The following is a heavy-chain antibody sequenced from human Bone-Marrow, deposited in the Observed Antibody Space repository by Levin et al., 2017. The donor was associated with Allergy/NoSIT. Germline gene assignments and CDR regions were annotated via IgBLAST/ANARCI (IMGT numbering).Heavy chain of an antibody. CDR1: GFTFSSYG. Sequence: GGSLRLSCAASGFTFSSYGMHWVRQAPGKGLEWVAVIWYDGSNKYYADSVKGRFTISRDNSKNTLYLQMNSLRAEDTAVYYCARDGVGYCSSTSCHDAFDIWGQGTMVTVSS. J-gene: IGHJ3*02. CDR2: IWYDGSNK. D-gene: IGHD2-2*01. CDR3: ARDGVGYCSSTSCHDAFDI. V-gene: IGHV3-33*01.